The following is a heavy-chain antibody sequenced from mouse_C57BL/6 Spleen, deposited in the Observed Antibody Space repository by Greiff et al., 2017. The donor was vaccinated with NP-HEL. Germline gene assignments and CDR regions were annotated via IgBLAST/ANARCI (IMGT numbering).Heavy chain of an antibody. J-gene: IGHJ1*03. D-gene: IGHD2-4*01. Sequence: QVQLKQSGAELVRPGTSVKVSCKASGYAFTNYLIEWVKQRPGQGLEWIGVINPGSGGTNYNEKFKGKATLTADKSSSTAYMQLSSLTSEDSAVYFCARPATMITTGYFDVWGTGTTVTVSS. CDR1: GYAFTNYL. CDR3: ARPATMITTGYFDV. V-gene: IGHV1-54*01. CDR2: INPGSGGT.